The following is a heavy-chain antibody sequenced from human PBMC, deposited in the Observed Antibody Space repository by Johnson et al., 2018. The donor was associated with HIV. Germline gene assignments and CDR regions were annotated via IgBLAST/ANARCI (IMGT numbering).Heavy chain of an antibody. J-gene: IGHJ3*02. D-gene: IGHD2-21*02. Sequence: VQLVESGGGLIQPGGSLRLSCAASGLNVSSTYMSWVRQAPGKGLEWVSRIKTDGSSTSYADSVKGRFTISRDNAKNTLYLEMKSLRVDDTAVYYCVRDDYAFHIWGQGTMVTVSS. CDR1: GLNVSSTY. V-gene: IGHV3-74*01. CDR3: VRDDYAFHI. CDR2: IKTDGSST.